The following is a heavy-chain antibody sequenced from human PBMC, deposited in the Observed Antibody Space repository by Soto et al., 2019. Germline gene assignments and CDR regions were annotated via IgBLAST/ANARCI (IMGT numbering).Heavy chain of an antibody. CDR3: AKLGHYYDSSGYLDY. Sequence: EVQLLESGGGLVQPGGSLRLSCAASGFTFSSYAMSWVRQAPGKGLEWVSAISGSGGSTYYADSVKGRFTISRDNSKNTLYLQMNSLRAEDTAVCYCAKLGHYYDSSGYLDYWGQGTLVTVSS. CDR2: ISGSGGST. J-gene: IGHJ4*02. CDR1: GFTFSSYA. V-gene: IGHV3-23*01. D-gene: IGHD3-22*01.